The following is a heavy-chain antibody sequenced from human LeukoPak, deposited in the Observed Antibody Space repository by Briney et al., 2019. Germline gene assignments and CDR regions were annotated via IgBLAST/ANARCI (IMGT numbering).Heavy chain of an antibody. CDR2: IIPILGIA. V-gene: IGHV1-69*04. CDR1: GGTFSSYA. Sequence: SVKVSCRASGGTFSSYAISWVRQAPGQGLEWLGRIIPILGIANYAQKFQGRVTITADKSTSTAYMELSSLRSEDTAVYYCARTGDYYDRRYFDYWGQGTLVTVSS. D-gene: IGHD3-22*01. J-gene: IGHJ4*02. CDR3: ARTGDYYDRRYFDY.